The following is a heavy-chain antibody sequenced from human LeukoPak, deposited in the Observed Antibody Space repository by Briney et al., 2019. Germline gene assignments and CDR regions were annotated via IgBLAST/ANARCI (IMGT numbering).Heavy chain of an antibody. CDR1: GGSFSGYY. D-gene: IGHD6-6*01. Sequence: PSETLSLTCAVYGGSFSGYYWSWIRQPPGKGLEWIGEINHSGSTNYNPSLKSRVTISVDTSKNQFSLKLSSVTAADTAVYYCARGQLAARIFDYWGQGTLVTVSS. CDR2: INHSGST. CDR3: ARGQLAARIFDY. J-gene: IGHJ4*02. V-gene: IGHV4-34*01.